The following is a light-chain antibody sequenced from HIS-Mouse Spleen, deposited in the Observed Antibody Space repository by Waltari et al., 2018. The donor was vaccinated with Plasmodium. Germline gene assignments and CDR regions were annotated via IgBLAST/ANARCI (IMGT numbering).Light chain of an antibody. CDR3: QQLNSYPLT. CDR1: QGISSY. CDR2: AGS. J-gene: IGKJ4*01. V-gene: IGKV1-9*01. Sequence: DIQLTQSPSFLSASVGDRVTITCRAIQGISSYLAWYQQKPGKAPKLLIYAGSTLQSGVPSSFSGSVSGTEFTLTISSLQPEDFATYYCQQLNSYPLTFGGGTKVEIK.